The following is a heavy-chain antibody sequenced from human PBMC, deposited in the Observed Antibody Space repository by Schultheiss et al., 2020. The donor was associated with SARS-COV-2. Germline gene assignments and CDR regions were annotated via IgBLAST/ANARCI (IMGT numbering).Heavy chain of an antibody. CDR2: IIPIFGTA. D-gene: IGHD3-3*01. J-gene: IGHJ6*02. Sequence: SVKVSCKASGGTFSSYAISWVRQAPGQGLEWMGGIIPIFGTANYAQKFQGRVTITADESTSTAYMELSSLRSEDTAVYYCARDAKTVAFWSGYQPYYYYGMDVWGQGTTVTVSS. CDR1: GGTFSSYA. CDR3: ARDAKTVAFWSGYQPYYYYGMDV. V-gene: IGHV1-69*13.